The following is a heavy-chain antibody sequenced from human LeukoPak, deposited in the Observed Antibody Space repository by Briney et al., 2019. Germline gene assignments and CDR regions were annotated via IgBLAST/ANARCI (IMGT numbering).Heavy chain of an antibody. V-gene: IGHV3-69-1*01. Sequence: GGSLRLSCAASGFTFSTFDMNWVRQAPGKGLEWVSFISSSSTIYYADSVKGRFSISRDNVKNSLYLQMNSLRAEDTGIYYCARDWAGDYWGQGTLVTVSS. CDR3: ARDWAGDY. CDR1: GFTFSTFD. CDR2: ISSSSTI. D-gene: IGHD6-19*01. J-gene: IGHJ4*02.